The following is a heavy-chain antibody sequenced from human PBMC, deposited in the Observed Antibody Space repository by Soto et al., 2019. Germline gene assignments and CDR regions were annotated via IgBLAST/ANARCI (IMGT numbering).Heavy chain of an antibody. CDR2: IYFTGST. V-gene: IGHV4-61*08. CDR1: GGAVSSEAYN. J-gene: IGHJ5*02. Sequence: PSGTLSLTCTVSGGAVSSEAYNWSWIRQPPGKGLVWVGHIYFTGSTNYNPSLKSRVTMSLDTSRNQFSLKLRSVTAADTAVYYCTRVPPRVQWFDPWGLGTLVTVSS. CDR3: TRVPPRVQWFDP.